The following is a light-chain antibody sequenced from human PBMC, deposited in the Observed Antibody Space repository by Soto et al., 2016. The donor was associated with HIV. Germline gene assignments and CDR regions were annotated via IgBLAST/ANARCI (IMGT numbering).Light chain of an antibody. CDR3: QAWDSGIAV. V-gene: IGLV3-1*01. CDR1: KLGDKY. Sequence: SYDLTQPPSVSVSPGQTASITCSGNKLGDKYACWYQQKPGQSPILVMYQDNKRPSGIPERFSGSDSGNTATLTISGTQSMDEADYFCQAWDSGIAVFGGGTKVTVL. CDR2: QDN. J-gene: IGLJ2*01.